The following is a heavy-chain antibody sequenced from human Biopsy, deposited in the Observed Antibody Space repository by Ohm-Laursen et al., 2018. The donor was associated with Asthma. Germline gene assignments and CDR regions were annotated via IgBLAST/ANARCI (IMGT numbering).Heavy chain of an antibody. Sequence: SLRLSCTASGFSFSDYYMTWMRQSPGKGLEWVYSISSSGSTKYPAQSVQGRFTISRDNDQKSLFLQMNDLTAADTAVYFCARVASYGDVYFGIDVWGPGSTVSV. CDR3: ARVASYGDVYFGIDV. CDR1: GFSFSDYY. V-gene: IGHV3-11*01. CDR2: ISSSGSTK. D-gene: IGHD4-17*01. J-gene: IGHJ6*02.